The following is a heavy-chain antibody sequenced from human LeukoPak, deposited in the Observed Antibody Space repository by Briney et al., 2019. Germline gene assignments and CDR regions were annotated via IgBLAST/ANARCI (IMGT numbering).Heavy chain of an antibody. Sequence: GGSLRLSYAASGFTFSSYAMSWVRQAPGKGLEWVSAISGSGGSTYYADSVKGRFTISRDNSKNTLYLQMNSLRAEDTAVYYCEKEPSIAAAHNWFDPWGQGTLVTVSS. CDR3: EKEPSIAAAHNWFDP. CDR1: GFTFSSYA. CDR2: ISGSGGST. J-gene: IGHJ5*02. D-gene: IGHD6-13*01. V-gene: IGHV3-23*01.